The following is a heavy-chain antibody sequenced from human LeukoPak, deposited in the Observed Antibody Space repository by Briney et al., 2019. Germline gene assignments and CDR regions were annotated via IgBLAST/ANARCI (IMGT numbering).Heavy chain of an antibody. J-gene: IGHJ5*02. CDR2: ISGSGTST. D-gene: IGHD3-3*01. Sequence: PGGSLRLSCAASGFTFSSYAMSWIRQAPGKGLEWVSIISGSGTSTYYTDSVKGRFTISRDNSKNTLYVQMNSLRPEDTAVYYCAKAPERVVINAWFDPWGQGTLVTVSS. CDR1: GFTFSSYA. V-gene: IGHV3-23*01. CDR3: AKAPERVVINAWFDP.